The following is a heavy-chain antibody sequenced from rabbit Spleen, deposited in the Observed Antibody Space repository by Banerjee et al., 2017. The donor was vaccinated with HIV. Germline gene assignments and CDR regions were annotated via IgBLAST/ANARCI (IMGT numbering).Heavy chain of an antibody. V-gene: IGHV1S40*01. CDR1: GFSFSANYY. D-gene: IGHD8-1*01. Sequence: QSLEESGGDLVKPGASLTLTCTASGFSFSANYYMCWVRQAPGKGLEWIACIDTGSSGFTYFASWAKGRFTISRTSSTKVTLQMTSLTAADTATYFCARYGGTSDGTYYFNLWGPGTLVTVS. J-gene: IGHJ4*01. CDR2: IDTGSSGFT. CDR3: ARYGGTSDGTYYFNL.